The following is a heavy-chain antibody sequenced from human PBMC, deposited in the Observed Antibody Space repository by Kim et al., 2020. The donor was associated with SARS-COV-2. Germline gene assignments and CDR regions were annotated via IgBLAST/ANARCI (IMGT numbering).Heavy chain of an antibody. V-gene: IGHV1-46*01. CDR2: INPSGGST. CDR3: ARVSFGFGGVIVRIDY. D-gene: IGHD3-16*02. CDR1: GYTFTSYY. J-gene: IGHJ4*02. Sequence: ASVKVSCKASGYTFTSYYMHWVRQAPGQGLEWMGIINPSGGSTSYAQKFQGRVTMTRDTSTSTVYMELSSLRSEDTAVYYCARVSFGFGGVIVRIDYWGQGTLVTVSS.